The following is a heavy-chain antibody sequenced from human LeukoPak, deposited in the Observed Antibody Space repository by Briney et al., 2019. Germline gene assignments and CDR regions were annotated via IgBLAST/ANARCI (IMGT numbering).Heavy chain of an antibody. J-gene: IGHJ4*02. CDR2: ISPSGNT. D-gene: IGHD3-10*02. V-gene: IGHV4-34*01. CDR1: GGSFTIYS. Sequence: SETLSPTCAVYGGSFTIYSWAWIRQPPGKSLEWVGEISPSGNTQYNPSLKSRVTISLDASKNQFSLKLSSVTAADTAVYYCARGLFGRRTSYYFDYWGQGTLVTVSS. CDR3: ARGLFGRRTSYYFDY.